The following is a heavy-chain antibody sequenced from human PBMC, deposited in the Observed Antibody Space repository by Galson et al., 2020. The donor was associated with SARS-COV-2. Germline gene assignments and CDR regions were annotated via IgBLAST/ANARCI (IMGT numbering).Heavy chain of an antibody. V-gene: IGHV3-48*04. CDR1: GFTFSSYT. Sequence: GESLKISCAASGFTFSSYTMNWVRQAPVKGLELVAYIRSSSGTIYYADSVKGRFTISRDNAKNSLYLQLNSLRVEDTAVYYCARERLEYWGQGTPVTVSS. CDR3: ARERLEY. D-gene: IGHD1-1*01. CDR2: IRSSSGTI. J-gene: IGHJ4*02.